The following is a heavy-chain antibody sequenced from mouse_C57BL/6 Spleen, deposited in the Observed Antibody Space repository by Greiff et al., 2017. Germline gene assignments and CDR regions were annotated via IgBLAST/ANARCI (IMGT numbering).Heavy chain of an antibody. CDR2: ISYDGSN. J-gene: IGHJ2*01. Sequence: VQLKESGPGLVKPSQSLSLTCSVTGYSITSGYYWNWIRQFPGNKLEWMGYISYDGSNNYNPSLKNRISITRDTSKNQFFLKLNSVTTEDTATYYCARDIEDYFDYWGQGTTLTVSS. V-gene: IGHV3-6*01. CDR3: ARDIEDYFDY. CDR1: GYSITSGYY.